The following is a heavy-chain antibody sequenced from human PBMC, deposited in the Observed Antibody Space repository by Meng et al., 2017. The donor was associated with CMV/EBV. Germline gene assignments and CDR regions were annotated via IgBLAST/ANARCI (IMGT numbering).Heavy chain of an antibody. D-gene: IGHD2-15*01. CDR1: GYTFTSYY. V-gene: IGHV1-46*01. CDR2: INPSGGST. J-gene: IGHJ5*02. CDR3: ARAISGLGGWFDP. Sequence: KASGYTFTSYYMHWVRQAPGQGLEWMGIINPSGGSTSYAQKFQGRVTMTRDTSTSTVYMELSSLRSEDTAAYYCARAISGLGGWFDPWGQGTLVTVSS.